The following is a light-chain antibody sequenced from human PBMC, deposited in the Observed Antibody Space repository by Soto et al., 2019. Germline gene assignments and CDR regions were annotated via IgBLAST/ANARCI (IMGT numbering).Light chain of an antibody. Sequence: EIVLTQSPVTLSLSPGERATLAFRASQSVSRYLAWYQQKPDQAPRLLIYDAFNRATGIPARFSGSGSGTDFTLTISSPEPEDFVVYYCQQRSNWPITFGQGTRLEI. CDR1: QSVSRY. CDR2: DAF. CDR3: QQRSNWPIT. V-gene: IGKV3-11*01. J-gene: IGKJ5*01.